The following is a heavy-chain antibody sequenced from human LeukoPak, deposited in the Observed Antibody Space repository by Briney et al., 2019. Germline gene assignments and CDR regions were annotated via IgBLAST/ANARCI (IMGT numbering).Heavy chain of an antibody. D-gene: IGHD1/OR15-1a*01. CDR3: ARDPDNWNTGYMDV. V-gene: IGHV3-48*03. Sequence: GGSLRLSCAASGFTFSSYEMNWVRQASGKGLEWVSYISSSGSTIYYADSVKGRFTISRDNAKNSLYLQMNSLRAEDTAVYYCARDPDNWNTGYMDVWGKGTTVTVSS. CDR2: ISSSGSTI. CDR1: GFTFSSYE. J-gene: IGHJ6*03.